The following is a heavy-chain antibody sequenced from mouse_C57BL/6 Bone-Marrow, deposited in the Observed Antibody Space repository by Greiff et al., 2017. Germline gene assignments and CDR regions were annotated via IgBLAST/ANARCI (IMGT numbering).Heavy chain of an antibody. CDR2: ISNGGGST. J-gene: IGHJ3*01. D-gene: IGHD2-13*01. V-gene: IGHV5-12*01. CDR1: GFTFSDYY. CDR3: AREDLLWWAWFVY. Sequence: DVKLVESGGGLVQPGGSLKLSCAASGFTFSDYYMYWVRQTPEKRLEWVAYISNGGGSTYYPDTVKGRFTISRDNAKNTLYLQMSRLKSEDTAMYYWAREDLLWWAWFVYGAQGPRATAPA.